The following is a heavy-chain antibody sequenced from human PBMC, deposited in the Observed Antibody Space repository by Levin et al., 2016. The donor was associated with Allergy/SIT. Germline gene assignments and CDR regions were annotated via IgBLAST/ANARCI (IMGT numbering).Heavy chain of an antibody. CDR3: VRGIEDKFFDY. V-gene: IGHV5-51*01. CDR1: GYSFTSYW. J-gene: IGHJ4*02. D-gene: IGHD2-15*01. Sequence: GESLKISCKGSGYSFTSYWIGWVRQMPGKGLEWMGIIYPGDSDTRYSPSFKGQVTISADKSISTAYLQWSSLKASETAMYYCVRGIEDKFFDYWGQGTLVTVSS. CDR2: IYPGDSDT.